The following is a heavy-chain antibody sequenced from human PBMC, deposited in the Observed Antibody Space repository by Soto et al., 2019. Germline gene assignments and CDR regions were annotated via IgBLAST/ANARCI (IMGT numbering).Heavy chain of an antibody. CDR3: ARGLMQLVPAYYYYSMDV. CDR1: GFTLTTYE. V-gene: IGHV3-48*03. Sequence: EVQLVESGGGLVQPGGSLTLSCAASGFTLTTYEMNWVRQAPGKGLEWVSYISSGGGTKYYADSVRGRFTISRDNAKNSLYLHTNDLRAEDTAVYCCARGLMQLVPAYYYYSMDVWGQGTTVTVSS. CDR2: ISSGGGTK. J-gene: IGHJ6*02. D-gene: IGHD6-13*01.